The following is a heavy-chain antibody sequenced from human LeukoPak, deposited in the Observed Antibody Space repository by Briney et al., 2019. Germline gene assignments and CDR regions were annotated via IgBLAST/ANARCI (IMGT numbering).Heavy chain of an antibody. CDR1: GGYW. D-gene: IGHD3-22*01. V-gene: IGHV5-51*03. Sequence: GESLKISCKDSGGYWIGWVRQMPGKALEWVGIIYPGASDIRYSPSFQGQVTISADGSISTAYLQWSSLKASDTAMYYCARCSTCARSSGYYDAFDIWGQGTMVTVSS. J-gene: IGHJ3*02. CDR2: IYPGASDI. CDR3: ARCSTCARSSGYYDAFDI.